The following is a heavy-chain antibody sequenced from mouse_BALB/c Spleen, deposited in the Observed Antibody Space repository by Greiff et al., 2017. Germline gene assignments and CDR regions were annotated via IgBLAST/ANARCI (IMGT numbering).Heavy chain of an antibody. D-gene: IGHD2-10*02. V-gene: IGHV5-4*02. CDR1: GFTFSDYY. Sequence: EVMLVESGGGLVKPGGSLKLSCAASGFTFSDYYMYWVRQTPEKRLEWVATISDGGSYTYYPDSVKGRFTISRDNAKNNLYLQMGSLKSEDTAMYYCARDRGYGNYGWFAYWGQGTLVTVSA. J-gene: IGHJ3*01. CDR2: ISDGGSYT. CDR3: ARDRGYGNYGWFAY.